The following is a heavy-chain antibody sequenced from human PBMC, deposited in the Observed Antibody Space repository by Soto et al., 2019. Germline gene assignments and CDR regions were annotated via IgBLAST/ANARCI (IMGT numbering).Heavy chain of an antibody. CDR2: IYWDDGK. CDR1: GFSLTTSGVN. V-gene: IGHV2-5*02. Sequence: QITLKESGPTVVKPTQTLTLTCTFSGFSLTTSGVNVGWIRQPPGKTLEWLALIYWDDGKRFSPSLQSRLTITKDTSKSQVVHTMTTMDPADTATYYCVHRAYWGQGTLVTVSS. J-gene: IGHJ4*02. CDR3: VHRAY.